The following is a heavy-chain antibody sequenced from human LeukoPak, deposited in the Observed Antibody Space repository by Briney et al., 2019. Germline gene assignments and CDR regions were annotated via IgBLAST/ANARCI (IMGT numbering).Heavy chain of an antibody. Sequence: GGSLRLSCAASGFTFSSYAMFWVRQAPGKGLEWVAIISKDGSNKYYADSVKGRFTISRDNSKNTLYLQMNSLRAEDTTVYYCARDWGIAAVLDYWGQGTLVTVSS. CDR1: GFTFSSYA. CDR3: ARDWGIAAVLDY. J-gene: IGHJ4*02. D-gene: IGHD6-13*01. CDR2: ISKDGSNK. V-gene: IGHV3-30*04.